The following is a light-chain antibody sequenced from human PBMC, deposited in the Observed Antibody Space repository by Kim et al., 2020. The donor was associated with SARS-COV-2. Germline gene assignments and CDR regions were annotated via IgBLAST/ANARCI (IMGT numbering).Light chain of an antibody. J-gene: IGKJ2*01. V-gene: IGKV3-20*01. Sequence: TLSVTPGERATLTCRASQSVSSSYLAWYQQRPGQAPRLLIYGASSRATGIPDRFSGSGSGTDFTLTISRLEPEDFAVYYCQQYGSSFGQGTKLEI. CDR3: QQYGSS. CDR1: QSVSSSY. CDR2: GAS.